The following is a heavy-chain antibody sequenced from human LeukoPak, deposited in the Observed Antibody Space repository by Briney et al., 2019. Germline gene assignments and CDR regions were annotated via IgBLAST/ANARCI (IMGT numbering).Heavy chain of an antibody. CDR3: ARDSSGSYGY. J-gene: IGHJ4*02. D-gene: IGHD1-26*01. CDR1: GGSVSSGSYY. CDR2: IYYSGST. V-gene: IGHV4-61*01. Sequence: SETLSLTCTVSGGSVSSGSYYWSWIRQPPGKGLEWIGYIYYSGSTNYNPSLRSRVTISVDTSKNQFSLKLSSVTAADTAVYYCARDSSGSYGYWGQGTLVIVSS.